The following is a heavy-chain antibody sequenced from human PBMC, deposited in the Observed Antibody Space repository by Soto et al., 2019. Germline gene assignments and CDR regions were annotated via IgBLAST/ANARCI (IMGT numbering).Heavy chain of an antibody. Sequence: GGSLRLSCAASGFTFSSYAMHWVRQAPGKGLEWVAVISYDGSNKYYADSVKGRFTISRDNSKNTLYLQMNSLRAEDTAVYYCARGRQRTMIVVVIVGWFDPWGQGTLVTVSS. CDR3: ARGRQRTMIVVVIVGWFDP. D-gene: IGHD3-22*01. CDR2: ISYDGSNK. J-gene: IGHJ5*02. CDR1: GFTFSSYA. V-gene: IGHV3-30-3*01.